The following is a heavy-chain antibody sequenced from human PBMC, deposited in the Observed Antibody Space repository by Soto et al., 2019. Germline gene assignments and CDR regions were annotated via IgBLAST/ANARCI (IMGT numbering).Heavy chain of an antibody. Sequence: PSETLSLTCTVSGGSISSSSYYWGWIRQPPGKGLEWIGSIYYSGSTYYNPSLKSRVTISVDTSKNQFSLKLSSVTAADTAVYYCGPGREYQLPDWFDPWGQGTLVTFSS. CDR1: GGSISSSSYY. D-gene: IGHD2-2*01. CDR2: IYYSGST. V-gene: IGHV4-39*01. J-gene: IGHJ5*02. CDR3: GPGREYQLPDWFDP.